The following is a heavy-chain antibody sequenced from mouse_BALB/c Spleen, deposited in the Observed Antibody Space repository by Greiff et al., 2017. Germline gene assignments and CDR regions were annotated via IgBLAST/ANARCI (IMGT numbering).Heavy chain of an antibody. Sequence: EVKLMESGGGLVQPGGSRKLSCAASGFTFSDYGMAWVRQAPGKGPEWVAFISNLAYSIYYADTVTGRFTISRENAKNTLYLEMSSLRSEDTAMYYCARSPYYFDYWGQGTTLTVSS. CDR1: GFTFSDYG. CDR2: ISNLAYSI. CDR3: ARSPYYFDY. J-gene: IGHJ2*01. V-gene: IGHV5-15*02.